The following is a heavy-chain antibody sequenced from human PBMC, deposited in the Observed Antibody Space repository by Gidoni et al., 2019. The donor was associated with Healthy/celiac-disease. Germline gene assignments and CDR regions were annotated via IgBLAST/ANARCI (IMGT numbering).Heavy chain of an antibody. V-gene: IGHV3-48*03. D-gene: IGHD4-17*01. CDR1: GFTFSSYE. J-gene: IGHJ4*02. CDR2: ISSSGSTI. Sequence: EVQLVESVGGLVQPGGSLRLSCAASGFTFSSYEMNWVRQAPGKGLEWVSYISSSGSTIYYADSVKGRFTISRDNAKNSLYLQMNSLRAEDTAVYYCARDNGDYDFDYWGQGTLVTVSS. CDR3: ARDNGDYDFDY.